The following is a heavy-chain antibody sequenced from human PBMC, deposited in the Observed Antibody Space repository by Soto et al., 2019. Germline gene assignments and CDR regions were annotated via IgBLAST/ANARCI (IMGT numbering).Heavy chain of an antibody. CDR1: GFTFSSYG. J-gene: IGHJ6*02. V-gene: IGHV3-33*01. Sequence: ALRLSCAASGFTFSSYGMHWVRQAPGKGLEWVAVIWYDGSNKYYADSVKGRFTISRDNSKNTLYLQMNSLRAEDTAVYYCARDHPLSCSSTSCPIYYYYYGMDVWGQGTTVTVSS. D-gene: IGHD2-2*01. CDR2: IWYDGSNK. CDR3: ARDHPLSCSSTSCPIYYYYYGMDV.